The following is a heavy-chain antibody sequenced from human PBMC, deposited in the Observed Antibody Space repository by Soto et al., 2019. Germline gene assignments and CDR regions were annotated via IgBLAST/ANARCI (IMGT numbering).Heavy chain of an antibody. CDR3: SVSAPDIVVLPSSIYFTS. V-gene: IGHV3-9*02. CDR2: LSWDRSTV. J-gene: IGHJ4*02. D-gene: IGHD2-15*01. Sequence: PGGSLRLSCVASGSSSDPFTMHWVRELPGKGREWVAGLSWDRSTVAYADSVQGRFTISRDHAKNSVDLLMDSLRPEDTALYFCSVSAPDIVVLPSSIYFTSWGPGTEVTVAA. CDR1: GSSSDPFT.